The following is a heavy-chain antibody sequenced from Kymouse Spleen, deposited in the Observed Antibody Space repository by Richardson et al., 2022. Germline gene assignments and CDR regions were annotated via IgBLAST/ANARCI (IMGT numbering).Heavy chain of an antibody. J-gene: IGHJ4*02. Sequence: EVQLVESGGGLVKPGGSLRLSCAASGFTFSNAWMSWVRQAPGKGLEWVGRIKSKTDGGTTDYAAPVKGRFTISRDDSKNTLYLQMNSLKTEDTAVYYCTTDRTVTTLYFDYWGQGTLVTVSS. CDR3: TTDRTVTTLYFDY. CDR2: IKSKTDGGTT. CDR1: GFTFSNAW. V-gene: IGHV3-15*01. D-gene: IGHD4-17*01.